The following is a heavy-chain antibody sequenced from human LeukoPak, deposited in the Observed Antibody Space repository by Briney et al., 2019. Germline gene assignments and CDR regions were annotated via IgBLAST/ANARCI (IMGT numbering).Heavy chain of an antibody. CDR2: ISYDGSYK. CDR1: GFTFSTYG. CDR3: AKDRVEAQNYYYGMDV. Sequence: PGGSLRLSCAASGFTFSTYGMHWVRQAPGKGLEWVAVISYDGSYKYYADSVKGRFTISRDSSKHTLYLQMNALRAEDTAVYYCAKDRVEAQNYYYGMDVWGQGTTVTVSS. D-gene: IGHD1-26*01. J-gene: IGHJ6*02. V-gene: IGHV3-30*18.